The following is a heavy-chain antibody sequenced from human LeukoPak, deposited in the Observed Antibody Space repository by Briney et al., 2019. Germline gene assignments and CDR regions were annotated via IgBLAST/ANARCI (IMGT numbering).Heavy chain of an antibody. J-gene: IGHJ6*03. CDR3: ARVLSGRGSLYDYCYYMDV. CDR1: GFTFSSYS. CDR2: ISGSGGST. Sequence: AGSLRLSCAASGFTFSSYSMNWVRQAPGKGLEWVSAISGSGGSTYYADSVKGRFTTSRDNSKNTLYLQMNSLRAEDTAVYYCARVLSGRGSLYDYCYYMDVWGKGTTVTISS. V-gene: IGHV3-23*01. D-gene: IGHD3-10*01.